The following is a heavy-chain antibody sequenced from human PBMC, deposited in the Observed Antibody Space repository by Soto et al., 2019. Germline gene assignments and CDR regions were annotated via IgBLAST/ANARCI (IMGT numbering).Heavy chain of an antibody. CDR3: VRGGYSSSWERLDP. CDR1: GSTFPNYP. D-gene: IGHD4-4*01. J-gene: IGHJ5*02. CDR2: ISHDGVTK. Sequence: VQLVESGGGVIHPGKSLRLSRTASGSTFPNYPMHWVRQAPDKGLEWVAVISHDGVTKNSADSVKGRFTISRDNSRNTLYLQMNSLRIEDTAMYYCVRGGYSSSWERLDPWGQGTLVTVSS. V-gene: IGHV3-30-3*01.